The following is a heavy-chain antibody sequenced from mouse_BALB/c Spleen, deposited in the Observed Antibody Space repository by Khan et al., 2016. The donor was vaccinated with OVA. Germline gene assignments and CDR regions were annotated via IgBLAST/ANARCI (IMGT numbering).Heavy chain of an antibody. CDR2: IWSAGST. CDR1: GFSLTNYS. J-gene: IGHJ3*01. CDR3: ARRGYDYGRGALFAY. Sequence: QVQLKQSGPGLVQRSQSLSITCTVSGFSLTNYSVHWVRQSPGKGLEWLGVIWSAGSTDYNAAFISRLTIRKDNSRSQVFFKMNSLQPNDTAIYYCARRGYDYGRGALFAYWGQGTLVTVSA. V-gene: IGHV2-2*02. D-gene: IGHD2-4*01.